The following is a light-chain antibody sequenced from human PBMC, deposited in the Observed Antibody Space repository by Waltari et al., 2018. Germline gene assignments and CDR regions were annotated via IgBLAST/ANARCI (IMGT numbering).Light chain of an antibody. CDR3: NSYTGYYTWV. CDR2: DVL. V-gene: IGLV2-14*01. CDR1: SSDIGFYNY. Sequence: QSALTQPASVSGSLGQSISIPCTGSSSDIGFYNYSSWYQQHPGKAPKLIIYDVLKWPSGVSSRFSGSKSGNTASLTISGLQAEDEADYYCNSYTGYYTWVFGGGTKLTVL. J-gene: IGLJ3*02.